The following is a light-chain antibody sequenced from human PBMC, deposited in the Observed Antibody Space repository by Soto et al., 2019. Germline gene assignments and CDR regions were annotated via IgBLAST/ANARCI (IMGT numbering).Light chain of an antibody. J-gene: IGKJ1*01. Sequence: EIVLTQSPGTLSLSPGERATLSCRTSQSVTTSYLDWYQQKPGQAPRRLIYGTSIRATGVPDRFSGSGSATDFNLTISRLEPEDCAVYYGHQYGDSPQTFGKGNKVEI. CDR2: GTS. CDR1: QSVTTSY. V-gene: IGKV3-20*01. CDR3: HQYGDSPQT.